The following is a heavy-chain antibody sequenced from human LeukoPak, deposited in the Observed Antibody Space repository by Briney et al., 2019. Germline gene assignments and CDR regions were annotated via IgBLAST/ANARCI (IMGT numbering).Heavy chain of an antibody. D-gene: IGHD2-15*01. CDR3: AREAIVVVVAARGNWFDP. Sequence: SETLSLTCTVSGGSIISYYWTWIRQPAGKGLEWIGRIYSSGSTNYNPSLKSRVTISVDTSKNQFSLKLSSVTAADTAVYYCAREAIVVVVAARGNWFDPWGQGTLVTVSS. CDR2: IYSSGST. J-gene: IGHJ5*02. CDR1: GGSIISYY. V-gene: IGHV4-4*07.